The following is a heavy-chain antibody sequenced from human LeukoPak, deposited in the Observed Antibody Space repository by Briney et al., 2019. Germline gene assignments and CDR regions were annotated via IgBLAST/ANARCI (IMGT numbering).Heavy chain of an antibody. CDR1: GGSISSSSYY. CDR2: IYYSGST. Sequence: SETLSLTCTVSGGSISSSSYYWGWIRQPPGTGLEWIGSIYYSGSTYYNPSLKSRVTISVDTSKNQFSLKLSSVTAADTAVYYCARRTRSGSYYQYYYYMDVWGKGTTVTISS. V-gene: IGHV4-39*01. D-gene: IGHD1-26*01. CDR3: ARRTRSGSYYQYYYYMDV. J-gene: IGHJ6*03.